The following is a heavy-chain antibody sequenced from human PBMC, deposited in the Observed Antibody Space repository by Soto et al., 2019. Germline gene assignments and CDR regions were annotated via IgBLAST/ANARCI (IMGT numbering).Heavy chain of an antibody. D-gene: IGHD3-16*02. CDR2: IKSKTDGGTT. CDR1: GFTFSNAW. CDR3: TTDPWISGMITFGGVIVSRSRYYYYMDV. Sequence: GGSLRLSCAASGFTFSNAWMSWVHQAPGKGLEWVGRIKSKTDGGTTDYAAPVKGRFTISRDDSKNTLYLQMNSLKTEDTAVYYCTTDPWISGMITFGGVIVSRSRYYYYMDVWGKGTTVTVSS. V-gene: IGHV3-15*01. J-gene: IGHJ6*03.